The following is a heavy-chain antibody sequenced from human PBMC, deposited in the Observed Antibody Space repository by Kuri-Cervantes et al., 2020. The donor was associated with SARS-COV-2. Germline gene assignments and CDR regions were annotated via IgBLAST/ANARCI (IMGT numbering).Heavy chain of an antibody. Sequence: ETLSLTCAASGFTFSSYAMSWARQAPGKGLEWVSAISGSGGSTYYADSVKGRFTISRDNSKNTLYLQMNSLRAEDTAVYYCAKFQRGYQGMDVWGQGTTVTVSS. CDR1: GFTFSSYA. J-gene: IGHJ6*02. V-gene: IGHV3-23*01. CDR3: AKFQRGYQGMDV. CDR2: ISGSGGST. D-gene: IGHD5-18*01.